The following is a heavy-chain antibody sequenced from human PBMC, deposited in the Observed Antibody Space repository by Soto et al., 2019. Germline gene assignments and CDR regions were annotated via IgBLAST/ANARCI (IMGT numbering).Heavy chain of an antibody. CDR2: TYSGGSA. J-gene: IGHJ2*01. CDR1: GYSVSSSNW. D-gene: IGHD2-8*02. CDR3: SRTKGLVLRAIDL. V-gene: IGHV4-28*01. Sequence: QVQLQESGPGLVKPSDTLSLTCAVSGYSVSSSNWWVWIRQPPGKGLEWIGYTYSGGSAYYNPSLKSRVTMSLDTSKTHLSLRLSSVTVVDTAVYYCSRTKGLVLRAIDLWGRGTLVTVSS.